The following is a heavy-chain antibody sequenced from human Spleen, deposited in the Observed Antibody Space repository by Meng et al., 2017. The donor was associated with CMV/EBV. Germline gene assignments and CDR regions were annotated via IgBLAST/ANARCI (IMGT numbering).Heavy chain of an antibody. CDR3: ARAPEKSDYYGSPVGYYFDY. D-gene: IGHD3-10*01. CDR1: GFTFSDYY. Sequence: GESLKISCAASGFTFSDYYMSWIRQAPGKGLEWVSYISSSGSTIYYADSVKGRFTISRDNAKNSLYLQMNSLRAEDTAVYYCARAPEKSDYYGSPVGYYFDYWGQGTLVTVSS. J-gene: IGHJ4*02. CDR2: ISSSGSTI. V-gene: IGHV3-11*01.